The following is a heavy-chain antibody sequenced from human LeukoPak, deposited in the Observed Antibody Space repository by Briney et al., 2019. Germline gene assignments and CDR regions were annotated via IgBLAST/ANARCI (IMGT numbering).Heavy chain of an antibody. CDR1: GITFSSHA. D-gene: IGHD6-19*01. V-gene: IGHV3-23*01. J-gene: IGHJ4*02. CDR3: AKAYHDSGCLIDY. Sequence: GGSLRLSCAASGITFSSHAMTWVRQAPGKGLEWVAAIRGNGATTDYADSVKGRFTISRDNSKSTLYLPMNSLRAEDTAVYYCAKAYHDSGCLIDYWGQGTLVTVSS. CDR2: IRGNGATT.